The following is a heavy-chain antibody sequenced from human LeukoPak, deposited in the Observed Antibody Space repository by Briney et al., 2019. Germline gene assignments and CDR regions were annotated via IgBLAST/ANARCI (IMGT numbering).Heavy chain of an antibody. V-gene: IGHV4-4*07. J-gene: IGHJ4*02. Sequence: SETLSLTCTVSGGSISSYYWSWIRQPAGKGLEWIGRIYTSGSTNYNPSLKSRVTISVDTSKNQFSLKLSSVTAADTAVYYCARGWDIVVVPAAMEGYFDYWGQGTLVTVSS. CDR3: ARGWDIVVVPAAMEGYFDY. CDR1: GGSISSYY. D-gene: IGHD2-2*01. CDR2: IYTSGST.